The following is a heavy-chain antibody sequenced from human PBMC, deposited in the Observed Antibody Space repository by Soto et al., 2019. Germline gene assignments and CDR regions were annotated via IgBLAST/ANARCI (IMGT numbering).Heavy chain of an antibody. CDR1: GFTFSIYA. Sequence: PGGSLRLSCSASGFTFSIYAMHWVRQAPGKGLEYVSSISTNGGSTDYADSVKGRFTISRDNSKNTVYLQMSSLRAEDTAVYYCVKGEYYYDSSGYYPFDYWGQRTLVTVSS. CDR3: VKGEYYYDSSGYYPFDY. CDR2: ISTNGGST. D-gene: IGHD3-22*01. V-gene: IGHV3-64D*06. J-gene: IGHJ4*02.